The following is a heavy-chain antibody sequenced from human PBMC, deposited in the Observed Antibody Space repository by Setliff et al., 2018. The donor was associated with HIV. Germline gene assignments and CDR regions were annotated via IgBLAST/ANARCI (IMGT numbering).Heavy chain of an antibody. CDR2: INPNSGDT. CDR1: GYTFTGYY. V-gene: IGHV1-2*04. D-gene: IGHD3-10*01. CDR3: EREGRMTKRFDY. J-gene: IGHJ4*02. Sequence: ASVRVSCKASGYTFTGYYMHWVRQSPGQGLEWMGWINPNSGDTNYAQKFQGWVTMTRDTSISTAYMELSRLRSDDTAVYYCEREGRMTKRFDYWGQGTLVTVSS.